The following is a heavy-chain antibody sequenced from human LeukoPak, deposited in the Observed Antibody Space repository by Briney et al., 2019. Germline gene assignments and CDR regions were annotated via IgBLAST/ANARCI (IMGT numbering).Heavy chain of an antibody. J-gene: IGHJ4*02. CDR2: IYYSGST. Sequence: PSETLSLTCTVSGGSISSYYWSRIRQPPGKGLEWIGYIYYSGSTNYNPSLKSRVTISVDTSKSQFSLQLSSVTAADTAVYYCARGPTRYYFDYWGQGTLVTVSS. CDR1: GGSISSYY. CDR3: ARGPTRYYFDY. V-gene: IGHV4-59*01.